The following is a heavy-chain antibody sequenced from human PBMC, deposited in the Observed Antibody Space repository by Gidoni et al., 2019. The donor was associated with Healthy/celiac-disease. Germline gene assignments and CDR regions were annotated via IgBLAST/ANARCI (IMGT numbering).Heavy chain of an antibody. CDR1: GGSFSGYY. Sequence: QVQLQQWGAGLLKPSETLSLTCAVYGGSFSGYYWSWIRQPPGKGLEWIGEINHSGSTNYNPSLKSRVTISVDTSKNQFSLKLSSVTAADTAVYYCARGPGMHDFWSGYRNGIHYYYYYGMDVWGQGTTVTVSS. V-gene: IGHV4-34*01. J-gene: IGHJ6*02. CDR3: ARGPGMHDFWSGYRNGIHYYYYYGMDV. CDR2: INHSGST. D-gene: IGHD3-3*01.